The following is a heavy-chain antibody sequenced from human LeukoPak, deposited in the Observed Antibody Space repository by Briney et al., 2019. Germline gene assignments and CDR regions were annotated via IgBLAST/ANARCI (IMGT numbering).Heavy chain of an antibody. CDR2: ISSSSSYI. V-gene: IGHV3-21*01. Sequence: GGSLRLSCAASGFTFSSYSMNWVRQAPGKGLEWVSSISSSSSYIYYADSVKGRFTISRDNAKNSLYLQMNSLRAEDTAVYYCARDPTYDFWSGPLYHFDYWGQGTLVTVSS. D-gene: IGHD3-3*01. CDR1: GFTFSSYS. CDR3: ARDPTYDFWSGPLYHFDY. J-gene: IGHJ4*02.